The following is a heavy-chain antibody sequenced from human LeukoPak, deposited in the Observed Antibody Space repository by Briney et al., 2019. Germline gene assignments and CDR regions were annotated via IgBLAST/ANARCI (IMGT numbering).Heavy chain of an antibody. CDR2: MKQDGSDK. Sequence: GGSPRLSCAASGFTFSSYAMSWVRQAPGKGLEWVANMKQDGSDKYYVDSVKGRFTISRDNAKNSLYLRMNSLRAEDTAVYYCVKVKQQLVRLLGRDTTYYYNYYLDVWGKGTTVTVSS. J-gene: IGHJ6*03. CDR3: VKVKQQLVRLLGRDTTYYYNYYLDV. D-gene: IGHD6-13*01. V-gene: IGHV3-7*01. CDR1: GFTFSSYA.